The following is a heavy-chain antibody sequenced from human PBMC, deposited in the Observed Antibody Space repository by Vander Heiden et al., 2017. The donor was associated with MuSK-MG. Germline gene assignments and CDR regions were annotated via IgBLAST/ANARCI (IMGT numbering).Heavy chain of an antibody. V-gene: IGHV1-58*02. J-gene: IGHJ4*02. Sequence: QMQLVRYGPEVKKPGTSVKVSCKASGLTFTSSAMQWVRQARGQRLEGIGWIVVGSGNTNYAQKGQERVTITRDMSTSTAYMELSRMRSEETAVYYSAADVPEESSSWSYYWGQGTLVTVSS. CDR1: GLTFTSSA. CDR2: IVVGSGNT. D-gene: IGHD6-13*01. CDR3: AADVPEESSSWSYY.